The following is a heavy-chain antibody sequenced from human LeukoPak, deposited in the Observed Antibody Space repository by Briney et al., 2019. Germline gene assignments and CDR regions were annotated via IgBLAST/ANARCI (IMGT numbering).Heavy chain of an antibody. CDR3: ARDHKVVVAATGYFQH. CDR1: GYTFTSYG. D-gene: IGHD2-15*01. V-gene: IGHV1-18*01. J-gene: IGHJ1*01. Sequence: ASVKVSCKASGYTFTSYGISWVRQAPGQGLGWMGWISAYNGNTNYAQKLQGRVTMTTDTSTSTAYMELRSLRSDDTAVYYCARDHKVVVAATGYFQHWGQGTLVTVSS. CDR2: ISAYNGNT.